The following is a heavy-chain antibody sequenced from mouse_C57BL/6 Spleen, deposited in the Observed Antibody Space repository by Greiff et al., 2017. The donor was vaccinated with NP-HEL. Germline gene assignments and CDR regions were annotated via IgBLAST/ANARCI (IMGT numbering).Heavy chain of an antibody. V-gene: IGHV6-3*01. CDR1: GFTFSNYW. CDR2: IRLKSDNYAT. Sequence: EVKLEESGGGLVQPGGSMKLSCVASGFTFSNYWMNWVRQSPEKGLEWVAQIRLKSDNYATHYAESVKGRFTISRDDSKSSVYLQMNNLRAEDTGIYYCTGPGIRFAYWGQGTLVTVSA. D-gene: IGHD4-1*01. J-gene: IGHJ3*01. CDR3: TGPGIRFAY.